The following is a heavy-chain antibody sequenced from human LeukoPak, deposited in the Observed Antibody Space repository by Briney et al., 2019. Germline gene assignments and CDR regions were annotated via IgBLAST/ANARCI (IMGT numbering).Heavy chain of an antibody. CDR1: GFTFSSYA. V-gene: IGHV3-23*01. CDR2: ISGSGGST. CDR3: AKPLNWGGFDY. Sequence: GGSLRLSCAASGFTFSSYAISWVRQAPGKGLGWVSAISGSGGSTSYADSVKGRFTISRDNSKNTLYLQMNSLRAEDTAVYYRAKPLNWGGFDYWGQGTLVTVSS. J-gene: IGHJ4*02. D-gene: IGHD3-10*01.